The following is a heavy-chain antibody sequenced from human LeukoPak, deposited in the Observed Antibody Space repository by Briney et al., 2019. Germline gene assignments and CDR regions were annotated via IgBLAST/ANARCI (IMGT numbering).Heavy chain of an antibody. CDR2: ISSSSSYI. J-gene: IGHJ4*02. V-gene: IGHV3-21*01. D-gene: IGHD5-18*01. CDR3: ARGSSWIQLWLVDY. Sequence: PGGSLRLSCAASGFTFSSYSMNWVRQAPGKGLEWVSSISSSSSYIYYADSVKGRFTISRDNAKNSLYLQMNSLRAEDTAVYYCARGSSWIQLWLVDYWGQGNLVTVSS. CDR1: GFTFSSYS.